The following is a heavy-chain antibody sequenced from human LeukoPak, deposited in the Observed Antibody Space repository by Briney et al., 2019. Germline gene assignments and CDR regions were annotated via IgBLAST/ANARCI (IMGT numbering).Heavy chain of an antibody. J-gene: IGHJ5*02. CDR3: ARGYYYGSGTLGPFDP. Sequence: GASLRLSCAASGFSFSSYEMNWVRQAPGKGLEWVSYINSSGSSIYNADSVKGRFTISRDNAKNSLYLQMNSLRAEDTAVYYCARGYYYGSGTLGPFDPWGQGTLVTVSS. CDR2: INSSGSSI. CDR1: GFSFSSYE. D-gene: IGHD3-10*01. V-gene: IGHV3-48*03.